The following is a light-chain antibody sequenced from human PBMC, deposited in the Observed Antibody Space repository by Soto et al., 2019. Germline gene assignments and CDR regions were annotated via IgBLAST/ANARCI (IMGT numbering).Light chain of an antibody. CDR3: SSYAGDNNPVV. CDR2: EVT. CDR1: SGDIGSYNR. J-gene: IGLJ2*01. V-gene: IGLV2-14*01. Sequence: QSVLTQPASVSGSPGQSITISCTGTSGDIGSYNRVSWYQQHPGKAPKLIIYEVTDRPSGVSNRFSGSKSGNTASLTISGLQAEDEAEYYCSSYAGDNNPVVFGGGTKVTVL.